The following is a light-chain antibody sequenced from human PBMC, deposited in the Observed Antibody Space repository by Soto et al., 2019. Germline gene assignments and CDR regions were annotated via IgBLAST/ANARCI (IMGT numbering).Light chain of an antibody. CDR3: QQYNNWPPMYT. V-gene: IGKV3-15*01. J-gene: IGKJ2*01. Sequence: EIVMTQSPATLSVSPGERATISCRASQSVSSNLAWYQQKPGQAPRLLIYGASTRATGIPARSSGSGSGTEFTLTISSLQSEDFAVYYCQQYNNWPPMYTFGQGTKLEIK. CDR1: QSVSSN. CDR2: GAS.